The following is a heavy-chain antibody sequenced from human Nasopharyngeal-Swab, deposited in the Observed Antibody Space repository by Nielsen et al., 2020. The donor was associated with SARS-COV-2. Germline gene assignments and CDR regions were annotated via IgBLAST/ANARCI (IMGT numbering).Heavy chain of an antibody. D-gene: IGHD2-2*01. V-gene: IGHV1-24*01. CDR1: RYTLTELS. CDR2: FDPEDGET. CDR3: ATSPVVPAARDDAFDI. Sequence: ASVKVSCKVSRYTLTELSMHWVRQAPGKGLEWMGGFDPEDGETIYAQKFQGRVTMTEDTSTDTAYMELSSLRSEDTAVYYCATSPVVPAARDDAFDIWGQGTMVTVSS. J-gene: IGHJ3*02.